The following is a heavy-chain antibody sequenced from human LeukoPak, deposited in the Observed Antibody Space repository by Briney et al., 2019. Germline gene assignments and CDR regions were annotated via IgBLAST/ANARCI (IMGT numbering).Heavy chain of an antibody. J-gene: IGHJ3*02. CDR1: GFTFSSYA. CDR3: ARGHVSDAFDI. V-gene: IGHV3-53*04. CDR2: IYSGGST. Sequence: GGSLRLSCATSGFTFSSYAMSWVRQAPGKGLEWVSVIYSGGSTYYADSVKGRFTISRHNSKNTLYLQMNSLRAEDTAVYYCARGHVSDAFDIWGQGTMVTVSS.